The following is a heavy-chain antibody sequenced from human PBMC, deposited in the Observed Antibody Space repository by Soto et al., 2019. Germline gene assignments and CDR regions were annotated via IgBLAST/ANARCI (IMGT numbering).Heavy chain of an antibody. D-gene: IGHD3-10*01. Sequence: QPGGSLRLSCAVSGFKFEDYAMHWVRQVPGEGPEWVSGITWNSGSVAYADSVKGRFTISRDNAKNSLFLQMNSVRAEDTALYYCAKASTRTMVRGVVKDYWGQGTLVTVSS. CDR2: ITWNSGSV. V-gene: IGHV3-9*01. J-gene: IGHJ4*02. CDR3: AKASTRTMVRGVVKDY. CDR1: GFKFEDYA.